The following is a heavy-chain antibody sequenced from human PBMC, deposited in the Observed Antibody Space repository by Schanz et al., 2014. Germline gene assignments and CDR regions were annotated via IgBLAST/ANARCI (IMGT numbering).Heavy chain of an antibody. CDR3: ARDRRFFDRDDLYYFDC. V-gene: IGHV1-18*01. CDR1: GYIFINSG. CDR2: ISVYNHNK. D-gene: IGHD3-3*01. Sequence: QIQLVQSGPEVKKPGATVKVSCKASGYIFINSGISWVRQAPGQGLEWMGWISVYNHNKEYDQKFQGRVTMTTDTSTSTAYMALTDLRSDDTAVYYCARDRRFFDRDDLYYFDCWGQGTLVTVSS. J-gene: IGHJ4*02.